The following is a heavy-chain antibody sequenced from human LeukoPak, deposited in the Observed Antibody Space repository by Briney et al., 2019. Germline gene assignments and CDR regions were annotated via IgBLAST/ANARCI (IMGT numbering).Heavy chain of an antibody. CDR1: GFIFDDYG. V-gene: IGHV3-20*04. CDR3: AKGYGSGSYFFYYYYYMDV. CDR2: INWNGGST. D-gene: IGHD3-10*01. Sequence: PGGSLRLSCAASGFIFDDYGMSWGRQAPGKGLEWVSGINWNGGSTGYADAVKGRFTISRDNSKNTLYLQMNSLRAEDTAVYYCAKGYGSGSYFFYYYYYMDVWGKGTTFTVSS. J-gene: IGHJ6*03.